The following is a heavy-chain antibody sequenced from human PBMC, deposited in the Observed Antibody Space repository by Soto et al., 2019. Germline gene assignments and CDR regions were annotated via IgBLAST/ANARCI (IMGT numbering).Heavy chain of an antibody. D-gene: IGHD2-15*01. V-gene: IGHV1-69*12. J-gene: IGHJ3*02. CDR3: AREGSCTGGSCQDAFDI. Sequence: QVQLVQSGAAMKKPGSSVKVSCKASGGTFNNYGITWVRQAPGQGLEWMGGIIPIFGTVNYAQKFQGRVTITADESTSTAYMELSSLRSEETAVYYCAREGSCTGGSCQDAFDIWGQGTMLTVSS. CDR1: GGTFNNYG. CDR2: IIPIFGTV.